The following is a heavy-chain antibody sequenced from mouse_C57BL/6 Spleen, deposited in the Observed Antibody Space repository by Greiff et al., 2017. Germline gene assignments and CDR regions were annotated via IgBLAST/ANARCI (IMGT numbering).Heavy chain of an antibody. CDR1: GYTFTSYW. V-gene: IGHV1-61*01. Sequence: QVQLQQPGAELVRPGSSVKLSCKASGYTFTSYWMDWVKQRPGPGLEWIGNIYPSDSETHYNQKFKDKATLTVDKSSSTAYMQLSSLTSEDSAVYYCARGGDFDYWGQGTTLTVSS. CDR3: ARGGDFDY. J-gene: IGHJ2*01. CDR2: IYPSDSET.